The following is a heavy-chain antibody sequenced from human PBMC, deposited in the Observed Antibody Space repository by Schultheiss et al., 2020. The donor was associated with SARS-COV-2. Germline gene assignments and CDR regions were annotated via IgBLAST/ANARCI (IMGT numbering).Heavy chain of an antibody. CDR3: AKDQSRLPTYGMDV. Sequence: GGSLRLSCVGSGFTFSSYGMHWVRQAPGKGLEWVAVIWYDGSNKYYADSVKGRFTISRDNSKNTVYLQMNSLRAEDTAVYYCAKDQSRLPTYGMDVWGQGTTVTVSS. CDR2: IWYDGSNK. J-gene: IGHJ6*02. CDR1: GFTFSSYG. V-gene: IGHV3-33*06. D-gene: IGHD4-11*01.